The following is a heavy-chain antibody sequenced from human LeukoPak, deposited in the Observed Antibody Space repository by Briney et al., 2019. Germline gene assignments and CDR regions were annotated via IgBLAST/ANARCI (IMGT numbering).Heavy chain of an antibody. V-gene: IGHV3-21*01. D-gene: IGHD1-7*01. CDR3: ARAHNWKYGSFDF. CDR2: ISSSSSYI. CDR1: GFAFRNYG. J-gene: IGHJ4*02. Sequence: PGGSLRLSCAASGFAFRNYGMNWVRQAPGKGLEWVSCISSSSSYIYYADSVKGRFTISRDNAKNSLYLQMNSLRAEDTAVYYCARAHNWKYGSFDFWGQGTLVTVSS.